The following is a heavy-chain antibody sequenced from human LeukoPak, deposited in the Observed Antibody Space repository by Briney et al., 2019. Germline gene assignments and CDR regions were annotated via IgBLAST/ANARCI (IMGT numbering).Heavy chain of an antibody. CDR3: ATLGYSYGTDY. Sequence: SETLSPTCTVSGGSISSYYWSWIRQPAGKGLEWIGRIYTSGSTNYNPSLKSRVTMSVDTSKNQFSLKLSSVTAADTAVYYCATLGYSYGTDYWGQGTLVTVSS. CDR1: GGSISSYY. J-gene: IGHJ4*02. V-gene: IGHV4-4*07. D-gene: IGHD5-18*01. CDR2: IYTSGST.